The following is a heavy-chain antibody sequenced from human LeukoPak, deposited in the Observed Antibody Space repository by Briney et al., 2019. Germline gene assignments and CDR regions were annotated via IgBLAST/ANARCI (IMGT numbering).Heavy chain of an antibody. CDR2: ISGSGGST. J-gene: IGHJ1*01. D-gene: IGHD2-15*01. CDR1: GFTFSSYA. CDR3: AKDSGYRSGGSCYGPQH. V-gene: IGHV3-23*01. Sequence: GGSLRLSCAASGFTFSSYAMSWVRQAPGKGLEWVSAISGSGGSTYYADSVKGRFTISRDNSKNTLYLQMNSLRAEDTAVYYCAKDSGYRSGGSCYGPQHWGQGTLVTVSS.